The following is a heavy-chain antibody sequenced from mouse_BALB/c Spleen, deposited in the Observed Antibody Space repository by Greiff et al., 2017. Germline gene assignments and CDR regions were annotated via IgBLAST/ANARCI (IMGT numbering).Heavy chain of an antibody. D-gene: IGHD1-1*01. CDR3: ASPYYGSSYAWFAY. Sequence: EVLLVESGGGLVQPGGSRKLSCAASGFTFSSFGMHWVRQAPEKGLEWVAYISSGCSTIYYADTVKGRFTISRDNPKNTLFLQKTSLRSEDTAMYDCASPYYGSSYAWFAYWGQGTLVTVSA. V-gene: IGHV5-17*02. J-gene: IGHJ3*01. CDR1: GFTFSSFG. CDR2: ISSGCSTI.